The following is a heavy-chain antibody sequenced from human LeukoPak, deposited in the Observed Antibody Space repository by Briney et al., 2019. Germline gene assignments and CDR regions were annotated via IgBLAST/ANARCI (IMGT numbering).Heavy chain of an antibody. CDR1: GFTFSSYW. V-gene: IGHV3-21*01. CDR3: ARREDGWNAFDI. CDR2: ISSSSSYI. D-gene: IGHD5-24*01. Sequence: GGSLRLSCAASGFTFSSYWMSWVRQAPGKGLEWVSSISSSSSYIYYADSVKGRFTISRDNAKNSLYLQMNSLRAEDTAVYYCARREDGWNAFDIWGQGTMVTVSS. J-gene: IGHJ3*02.